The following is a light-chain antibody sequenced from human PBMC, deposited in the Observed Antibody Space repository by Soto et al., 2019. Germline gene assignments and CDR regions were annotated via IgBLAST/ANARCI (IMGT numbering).Light chain of an antibody. CDR2: DAS. J-gene: IGKJ4*01. Sequence: DIHMTQSPSSLSASVGDRFTITCQASQDISNYLNWYQQKPGKAPKLLIYDASNLETGVPSRFSGSGSGTDFTFTISSLQPEDIATYYCQQYDNLPPLTFGGGTKVDIK. CDR1: QDISNY. V-gene: IGKV1-33*01. CDR3: QQYDNLPPLT.